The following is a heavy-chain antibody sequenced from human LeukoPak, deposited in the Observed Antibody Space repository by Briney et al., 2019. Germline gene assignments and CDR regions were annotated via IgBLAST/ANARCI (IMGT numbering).Heavy chain of an antibody. J-gene: IGHJ4*02. V-gene: IGHV3-23*01. D-gene: IGHD2-15*01. Sequence: GGSLRLSCAPSGFTFSSYAMSWVRQAPGKGLEWVSAISGSGGSTYYADSVKGRFTISRDNSKNTLYLQMNSLRAEDTAVYYCAKAEDIVVVVAATSFDYWGQGTLVTVSS. CDR3: AKAEDIVVVVAATSFDY. CDR1: GFTFSSYA. CDR2: ISGSGGST.